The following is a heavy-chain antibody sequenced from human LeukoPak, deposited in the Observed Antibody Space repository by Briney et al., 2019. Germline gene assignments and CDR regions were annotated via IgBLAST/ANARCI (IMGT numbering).Heavy chain of an antibody. V-gene: IGHV1-2*02. CDR1: GYTFTGYY. D-gene: IGHD3-10*01. CDR3: AVTMVRGVVGYFDY. Sequence: GSVKVSCKSSGYTFTGYYMHWVRQAPGQGLEWMGWINPNSGGTNYAQKFQGRVTMTRDTSISTAYMELSRLRSDDTAVYYCAVTMVRGVVGYFDYWGQGTLVTVSS. J-gene: IGHJ4*02. CDR2: INPNSGGT.